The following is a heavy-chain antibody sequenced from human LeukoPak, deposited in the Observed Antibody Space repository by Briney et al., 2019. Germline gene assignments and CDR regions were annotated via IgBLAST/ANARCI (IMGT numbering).Heavy chain of an antibody. CDR1: GGSFNTYF. J-gene: IGHJ5*02. V-gene: IGHV4-34*01. CDR3: ARQRRAAVAHNWFDP. D-gene: IGHD6-13*01. Sequence: PSETLSLTCASYGGSFNTYFWSWIRQPPGKGLEWIRQINYSGSTNYSPSLKSRVTISLDTSKKQFSLNLTSVTAADTAVYYCARQRRAAVAHNWFDPWGQGTLVTVSS. CDR2: INYSGST.